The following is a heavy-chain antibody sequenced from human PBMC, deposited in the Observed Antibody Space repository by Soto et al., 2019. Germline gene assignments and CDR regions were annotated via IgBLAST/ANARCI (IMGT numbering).Heavy chain of an antibody. V-gene: IGHV4-30-4*01. CDR1: GGSISDGAYY. D-gene: IGHD2-21*01. J-gene: IGHJ4*02. CDR2: IYNSGNT. CDR3: ASGLSGDKVDQ. Sequence: SETLSLTCTVSGGSISDGAYYWSWIRQPPGKGLEWVGHIYNSGNTYNNPSLRSRLTISLDTSKSQFSLNLNSVTAADTAVYYCASGLSGDKVDQWGQGTLVTVSS.